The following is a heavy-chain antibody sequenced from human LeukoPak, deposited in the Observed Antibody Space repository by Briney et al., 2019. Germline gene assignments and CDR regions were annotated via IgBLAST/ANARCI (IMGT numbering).Heavy chain of an antibody. Sequence: GGSLRLSCAASGFTFDDYAMHWVRQAPGKGLEWVSGISWNSGNICYADSVKGRFTISRDNAKNSLYLQMNSLRAEDTALYYCAKATRGYSRNFDYWGQGTLVTVSS. CDR2: ISWNSGNI. V-gene: IGHV3-9*01. CDR3: AKATRGYSRNFDY. J-gene: IGHJ4*02. CDR1: GFTFDDYA. D-gene: IGHD3-22*01.